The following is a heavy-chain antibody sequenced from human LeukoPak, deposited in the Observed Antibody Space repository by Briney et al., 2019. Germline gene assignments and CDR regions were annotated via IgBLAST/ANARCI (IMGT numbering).Heavy chain of an antibody. Sequence: GGSLRLSCAASGFTFSSYAMSWVRQAPGKGLEWVSAISGSGGSTYYADSVKGRFTISRDNSKNTLYLQMNSLRAEDTAVYYCAKDDCSSTSCYSTWGAYYYGMDVWGQGTTVTVSS. J-gene: IGHJ6*02. CDR1: GFTFSSYA. D-gene: IGHD2-2*01. V-gene: IGHV3-23*01. CDR3: AKDDCSSTSCYSTWGAYYYGMDV. CDR2: ISGSGGST.